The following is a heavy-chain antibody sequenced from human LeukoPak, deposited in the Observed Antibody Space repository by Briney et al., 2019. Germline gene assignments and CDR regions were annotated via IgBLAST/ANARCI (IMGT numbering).Heavy chain of an antibody. V-gene: IGHV4-38-2*01. CDR1: GYSISSGYY. CDR3: AILYSYGSISPVY. Sequence: PSETLSLTCAVSGYSISSGYYWGWIRQPPGKGLEWIGSIWHGGTTYYNPSLKSRVTISVDTSKNQFSLELSSVTAADTALYYCAILYSYGSISPVYWGQGTLVTVS. D-gene: IGHD5-18*01. CDR2: IWHGGTT. J-gene: IGHJ4*02.